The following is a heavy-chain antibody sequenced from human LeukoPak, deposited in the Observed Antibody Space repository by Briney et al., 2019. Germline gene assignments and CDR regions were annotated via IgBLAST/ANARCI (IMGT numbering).Heavy chain of an antibody. V-gene: IGHV4-59*01. Sequence: TSETLSLTCTVSGGSISSYYWSWIRQPPGKGLEWIGYIYYSGSTNYNPSLKSRVTISVDTSKNQFSLKLSSVTAADTAVYYCAREMIVGPTFDIWGQGTMVTVSS. CDR2: IYYSGST. CDR3: AREMIVGPTFDI. D-gene: IGHD1-26*01. CDR1: GGSISSYY. J-gene: IGHJ3*02.